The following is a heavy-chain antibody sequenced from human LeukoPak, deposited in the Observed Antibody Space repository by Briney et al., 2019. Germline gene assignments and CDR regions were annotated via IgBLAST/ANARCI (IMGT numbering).Heavy chain of an antibody. V-gene: IGHV4-39*07. CDR2: IYYSGST. CDR3: ARNIAVAVVY. CDR1: GGSISSSSYY. Sequence: SETLSLTCTVSGGSISSSSYYWGWIRQPPGKGLEWIGSIYYSGSTYYNPSLKSRVTISVDTSKNQFSLKLSSVTAADTAVYYCARNIAVAVVYWGQGTLVTVSS. J-gene: IGHJ4*02. D-gene: IGHD6-19*01.